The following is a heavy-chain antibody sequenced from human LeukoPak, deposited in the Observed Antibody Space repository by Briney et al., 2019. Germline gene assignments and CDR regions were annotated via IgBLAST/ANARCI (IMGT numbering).Heavy chain of an antibody. J-gene: IGHJ6*04. D-gene: IGHD3-10*01. CDR2: INHSGST. CDR3: ARGPHGSGSARDYYYYGMDV. CDR1: GGSFSGYY. V-gene: IGHV4-34*01. Sequence: SETLSLTCAVYGGSFSGYYWSWIRQPPGKGLEWIGEINHSGSTNYNPSLKSRVTISVDTSKNQFSLKLSSVTAADTAVYYRARGPHGSGSARDYYYYGMDVWGKGTTVTVSS.